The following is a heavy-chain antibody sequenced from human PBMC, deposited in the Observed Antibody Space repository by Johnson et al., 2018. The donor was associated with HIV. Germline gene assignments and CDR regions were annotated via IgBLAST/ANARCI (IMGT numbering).Heavy chain of an antibody. CDR1: GFTFSSYD. J-gene: IGHJ3*02. D-gene: IGHD3-16*02. Sequence: EQLVESGGGVVQPGGSLRLSCAASGFTFSSYDMHWVRQATGKGLEWVSAIGTAGDTYYPGSVKGRFTISRENAKNSLYLQMNSLRAWDTAVYYCARGSYDYVWGSYPRRAFDIWGQGTMVTVSS. V-gene: IGHV3-13*01. CDR3: ARGSYDYVWGSYPRRAFDI. CDR2: IGTAGDT.